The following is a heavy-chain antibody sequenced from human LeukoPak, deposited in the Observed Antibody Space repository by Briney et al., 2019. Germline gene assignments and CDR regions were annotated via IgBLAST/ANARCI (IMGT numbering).Heavy chain of an antibody. D-gene: IGHD2-2*01. CDR2: IYYSGST. CDR1: GGSISSSSYY. Sequence: SETLSLTCTVSGGSISSSSYYWGWIRQPPGKGLEWIGSIYYSGSTYYNPSLKSRVTISVDTSKNQFSLKLSSVTAADTAVYYCARKGSSTSGRAFDIWGQGTMVTVSS. V-gene: IGHV4-39*01. J-gene: IGHJ3*02. CDR3: ARKGSSTSGRAFDI.